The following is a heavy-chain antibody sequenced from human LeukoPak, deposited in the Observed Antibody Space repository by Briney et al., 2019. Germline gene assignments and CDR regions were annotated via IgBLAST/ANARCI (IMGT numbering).Heavy chain of an antibody. D-gene: IGHD5-12*01. J-gene: IGHJ4*02. V-gene: IGHV3-30*02. Sequence: GGCLRRSCAASGFTSNNYVIHWVRQPPGKGLEWVAFFRYNGNHEYYADSVKGRFTFSRDNSKNTLILQMNSLRGEDTAVYYCASRPTGFDWGPFDYWGQGALVTVFS. CDR2: FRYNGNHE. CDR3: ASRPTGFDWGPFDY. CDR1: GFTSNNYV.